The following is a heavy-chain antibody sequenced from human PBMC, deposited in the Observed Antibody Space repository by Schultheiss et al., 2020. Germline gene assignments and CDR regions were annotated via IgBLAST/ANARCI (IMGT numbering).Heavy chain of an antibody. CDR3: ARIERLWFGSFDY. D-gene: IGHD3-10*01. Sequence: SETLSLTCAVYGGSFSGYYWSWIRQPPGKGLEWIGSMDYSGSTYYNPSLKSRVTISVDTSKNQFSLKLSSVTAADTAVYYCARIERLWFGSFDYWGQGTLGTVAS. CDR1: GGSFSGYY. J-gene: IGHJ4*02. CDR2: MDYSGST. V-gene: IGHV4-34*01.